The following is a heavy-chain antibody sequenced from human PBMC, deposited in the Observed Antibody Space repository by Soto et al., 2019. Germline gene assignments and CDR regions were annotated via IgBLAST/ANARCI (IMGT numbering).Heavy chain of an antibody. CDR3: ARVRRYCSSTSCYADPGYYYGMDV. D-gene: IGHD2-2*01. J-gene: IGHJ6*02. CDR2: MIPSFGTA. CDR1: GVTLSSYA. Sequence: AAKVSCKASGVTLSSYAISWGRQAPGQGLEWMRWMIPSFGTANHAQKFQGRVTITADESTSTAYMELSSLRSEDTAVYYCARVRRYCSSTSCYADPGYYYGMDVWGQAPTVTVSS. V-gene: IGHV1-69*13.